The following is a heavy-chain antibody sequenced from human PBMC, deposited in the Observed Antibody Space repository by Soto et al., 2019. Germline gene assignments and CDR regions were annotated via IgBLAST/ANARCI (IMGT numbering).Heavy chain of an antibody. CDR3: ARRRSSGWYRDDAFDI. Sequence: GESLKISCKGSGYSFTSYWIGWVRQMPGKGLEWMGIIYPGDSDTRYSPSFQGQVTISADKSISTAYLQWSSLKASDTAMYYCARRRSSGWYRDDAFDIWGQGTMVTVSS. J-gene: IGHJ3*02. CDR2: IYPGDSDT. V-gene: IGHV5-51*01. CDR1: GYSFTSYW. D-gene: IGHD6-19*01.